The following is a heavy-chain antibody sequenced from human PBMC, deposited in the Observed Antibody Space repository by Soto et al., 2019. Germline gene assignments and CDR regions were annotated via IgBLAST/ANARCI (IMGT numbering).Heavy chain of an antibody. CDR1: GDSVSSNSAA. D-gene: IGHD4-17*01. J-gene: IGHJ3*02. CDR3: ARVTVHRTDAFDI. V-gene: IGHV6-1*01. CDR2: TYYRSKWYN. Sequence: PSQTLSLTCAISGDSVSSNSAAWNWIRQPPSRGLEWLGRTYYRSKWYNDYAVSVKSRITINPDTSKNQFSLQLNSVTPEDTAVYYCARVTVHRTDAFDIWGQGTMVTVSS.